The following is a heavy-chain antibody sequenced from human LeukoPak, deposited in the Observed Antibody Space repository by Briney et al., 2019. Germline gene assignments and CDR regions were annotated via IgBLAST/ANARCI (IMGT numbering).Heavy chain of an antibody. J-gene: IGHJ3*02. CDR2: ISYDGSNK. D-gene: IGHD6-13*01. Sequence: GGSLRLSCAASGFTFSSYGMHWVRQAPGKGLEWVAVISYDGSNKYYADSVKGRFTISRDNSKNTLYLQMNSLRAEDTAVYYCAKTYIAADALDAFDIWGQGTMVTVSS. CDR1: GFTFSSYG. CDR3: AKTYIAADALDAFDI. V-gene: IGHV3-30*18.